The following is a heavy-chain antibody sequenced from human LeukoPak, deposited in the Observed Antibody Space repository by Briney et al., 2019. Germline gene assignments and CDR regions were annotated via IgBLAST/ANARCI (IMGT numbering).Heavy chain of an antibody. CDR1: GGSIGTSAYY. CDR2: ISDSGST. D-gene: IGHD3-16*02. V-gene: IGHV4-31*03. CDR3: ARGRYSYGWNDS. J-gene: IGHJ5*01. Sequence: PSETLSLTCTVSGGSIGTSAYYWNWIRQHPGKGLEWIGFISDSGSTLYNPSLKSRVTISSDTSKNQFFLKLTSVTAADMAVYYCARGRYSYGWNDSWGQGTLVTVSS.